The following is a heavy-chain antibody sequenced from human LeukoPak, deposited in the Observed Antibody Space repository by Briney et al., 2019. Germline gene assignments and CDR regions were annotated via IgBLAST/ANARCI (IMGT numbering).Heavy chain of an antibody. CDR1: GFTFSNYA. J-gene: IGHJ4*02. Sequence: GGSLRLSCAASGFTFSNYAMSWVRQAPGKGLEWVSLISGSIGSTSYAGSVKGRFTISRDTSKNTLYLQMNSLRAEDTVIYYCAKGMTTATTRSPLDYWGQGTLVTVSS. CDR2: ISGSIGST. D-gene: IGHD4-17*01. CDR3: AKGMTTATTRSPLDY. V-gene: IGHV3-23*01.